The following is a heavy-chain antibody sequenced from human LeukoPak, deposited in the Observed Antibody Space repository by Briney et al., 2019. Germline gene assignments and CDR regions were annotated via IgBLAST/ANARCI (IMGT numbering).Heavy chain of an antibody. CDR1: GGTFSSYA. Sequence: ASVKVSCKASGGTFSSYAISWVRQAPGQGLEWMGGIIPIFGTANYAQKFQGRVTITADESTSTAYMELSGLRSEDTAVYYCARDRATDTLDWGQGTLVTVSS. CDR2: IIPIFGTA. V-gene: IGHV1-69*13. CDR3: ARDRATDTLD. D-gene: IGHD5-12*01. J-gene: IGHJ4*02.